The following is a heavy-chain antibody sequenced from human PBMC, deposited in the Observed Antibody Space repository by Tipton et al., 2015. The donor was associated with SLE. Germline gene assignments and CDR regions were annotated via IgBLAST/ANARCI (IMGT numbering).Heavy chain of an antibody. V-gene: IGHV1-2*06. CDR2: INPGSGGT. CDR3: ARDRGLFFGGNPGMN. J-gene: IGHJ4*02. CDR1: GFSFTDYY. Sequence: QVQLVQSGAEVKKPGASVKVSCKASGFSFTDYYIHWVRQAPGQGLEWMGRINPGSGGTHFAQNFQGRVTMTRDTSITTAYMELSSLKSDDTAVYYCARDRGLFFGGNPGMNWGQGTLVTISS. D-gene: IGHD4-23*01.